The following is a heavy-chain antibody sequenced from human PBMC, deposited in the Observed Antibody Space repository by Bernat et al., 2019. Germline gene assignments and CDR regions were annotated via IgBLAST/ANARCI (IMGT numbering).Heavy chain of an antibody. V-gene: IGHV3-21*01. CDR2: ISSGSKYI. CDR3: AREADLE. J-gene: IGHJ4*02. Sequence: EVQLVESGGGLVKPGGSLRVSCAASGFTFSIYNMNWVRQAPGEGLEWVSSISSGSKYIYYADSVKGRFTISRDDAKKLVYLQMISLRAEDTAGYYCAREADLEGGQGTLSPVS. CDR1: GFTFSIYN. D-gene: IGHD1-1*01.